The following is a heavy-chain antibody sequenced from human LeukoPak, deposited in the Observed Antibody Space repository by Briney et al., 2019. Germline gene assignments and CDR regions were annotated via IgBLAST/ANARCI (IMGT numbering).Heavy chain of an antibody. V-gene: IGHV3-23*01. Sequence: RGSLRLSCAASGFTFSSYAMSWVRQAPGKGLEWVSAISGSGGSTYYADSVKGRFTISRDNSKNTLYLQMNSLRAEDTAVYYCAKRNYYGSGSYHWFDPWGQGTLVTVSS. CDR1: GFTFSSYA. CDR3: AKRNYYGSGSYHWFDP. J-gene: IGHJ5*02. D-gene: IGHD3-10*01. CDR2: ISGSGGST.